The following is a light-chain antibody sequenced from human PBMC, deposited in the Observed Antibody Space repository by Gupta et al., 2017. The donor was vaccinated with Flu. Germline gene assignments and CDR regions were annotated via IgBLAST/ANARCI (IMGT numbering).Light chain of an antibody. CDR1: QSSDSW. CDR3: QQYRSYPWT. J-gene: IGKJ1*01. CDR2: KAS. V-gene: IGKV1-5*03. Sequence: PSPLSASVGARVTITCRASQSSDSWLAWYQQKPGKAPKLLIYKASNLESGVPSRFSGSGSGTEFTLTISSLQPDDFATYYCQQYRSYPWTFGQGTTVEIQ.